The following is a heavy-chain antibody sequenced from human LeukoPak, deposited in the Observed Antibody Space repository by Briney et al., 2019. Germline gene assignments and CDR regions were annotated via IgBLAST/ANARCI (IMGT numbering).Heavy chain of an antibody. V-gene: IGHV3-53*01. CDR3: ASSYDFWSGYRHDDAFDI. CDR2: IHSGGST. CDR1: GFTVSSNY. D-gene: IGHD3-3*01. Sequence: GGSLRLSCAASGFTVSSNYMSWVRQAPGKGLEWVSVIHSGGSTYYADSVKGRFTISRDNSKNTLYLQMNSLRAEDTAVYYCASSYDFWSGYRHDDAFDIGGQGTMVTVSS. J-gene: IGHJ3*02.